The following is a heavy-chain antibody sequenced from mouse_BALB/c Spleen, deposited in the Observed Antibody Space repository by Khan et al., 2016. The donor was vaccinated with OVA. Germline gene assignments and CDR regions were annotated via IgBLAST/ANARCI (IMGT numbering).Heavy chain of an antibody. J-gene: IGHJ2*01. V-gene: IGHV3-2*02. D-gene: IGHD1-1*01. CDR3: ARVYGGDFDY. Sequence: EVQLVESGPGLVKPSQSLSLTCPVTGYSITTDYAWNWIRQFPGNKLEWMGFISYSGNTKYNPSLKSRISITRDTSKNQFFLQLKSVTTEDTARYYCARVYGGDFDYWGQGTTLTDSS. CDR2: ISYSGNT. CDR1: GYSITTDYA.